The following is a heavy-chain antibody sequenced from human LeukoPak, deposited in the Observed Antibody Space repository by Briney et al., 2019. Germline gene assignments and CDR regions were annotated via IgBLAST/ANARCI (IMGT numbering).Heavy chain of an antibody. Sequence: ASVKVSCKASGYTFTSYGISWVRQAPGQGLEWMGWISAYNGNTNYAQKLQGRVTMTTDTSTSTAYMELRSLRSDDTAVYYCARDEETEDIVVVLAASDYWGQGTLVTVSS. D-gene: IGHD2-2*01. CDR2: ISAYNGNT. CDR3: ARDEETEDIVVVLAASDY. V-gene: IGHV1-18*04. CDR1: GYTFTSYG. J-gene: IGHJ4*02.